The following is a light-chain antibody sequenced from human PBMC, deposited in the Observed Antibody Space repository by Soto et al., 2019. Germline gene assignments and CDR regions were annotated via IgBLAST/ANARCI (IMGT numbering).Light chain of an antibody. CDR3: ISFTSRHIYV. CDR2: EGS. J-gene: IGLJ1*01. V-gene: IGLV2-14*01. CDR1: SSDIGGYKY. Sequence: QSVLTQPASVSGSPGQSITISCTGTSSDIGGYKYVSWYQQYPGKAPKLMIYEGSKRPSGVSNRFSGSKSGNTASLTISGLQAEDEADYYCISFTSRHIYVFGTGTKVTVL.